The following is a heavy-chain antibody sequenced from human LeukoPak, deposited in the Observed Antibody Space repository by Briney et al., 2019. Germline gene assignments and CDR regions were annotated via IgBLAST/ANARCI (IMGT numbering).Heavy chain of an antibody. CDR1: GFTFSSYE. J-gene: IGHJ6*03. CDR3: ARGDKTYYDFWSGYPNYYYYYMDV. Sequence: GGSLRLSCAASGFTFSSYEMNWVRQAPGKGLEWVSYISSSSSTIYYADSVKGRFTISRDNAKNSLYLQMNSLRAEDTAVYYCARGDKTYYDFWSGYPNYYYYYMDVWGKGTTVTVSS. V-gene: IGHV3-48*01. CDR2: ISSSSSTI. D-gene: IGHD3-3*01.